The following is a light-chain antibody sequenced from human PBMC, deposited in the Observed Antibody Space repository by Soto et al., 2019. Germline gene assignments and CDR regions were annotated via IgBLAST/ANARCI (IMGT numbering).Light chain of an antibody. CDR3: GTWDSNLSAGGV. CDR1: SSNIGSNY. J-gene: IGLJ3*02. Sequence: QSVLTQPPSVSAAPGQKVSISCSGSSSNIGSNYVSWYQQLPGTAPKLLIYDTNKRPSGIPDRFSGSKSGTSATLGITGLQTGDEADYYCGTWDSNLSAGGVFGGGTKLTVL. CDR2: DTN. V-gene: IGLV1-51*01.